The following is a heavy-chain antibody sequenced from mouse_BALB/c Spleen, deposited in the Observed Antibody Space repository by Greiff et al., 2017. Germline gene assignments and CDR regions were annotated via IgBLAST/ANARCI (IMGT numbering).Heavy chain of an antibody. Sequence: VQLQQSGPELVKPGASVKISCKASGYSFTGYFMNWVMQSHGKSLEWIGRINPYNGDTFYNQKFKGKATLTVDKSSSTAHMELRSLASEDSAVYYCARDDGYYYFDYWGQGTTLTVSS. J-gene: IGHJ2*01. CDR2: INPYNGDT. D-gene: IGHD2-3*01. CDR3: ARDDGYYYFDY. CDR1: GYSFTGYF. V-gene: IGHV1-20*02.